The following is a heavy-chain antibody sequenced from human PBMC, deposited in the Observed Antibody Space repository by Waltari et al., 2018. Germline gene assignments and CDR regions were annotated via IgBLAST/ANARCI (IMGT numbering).Heavy chain of an antibody. CDR3: ARVPLGPADY. Sequence: EVQLVESGGGLVKPGGSLRLSCAASGLHFRSYSMNWVRQAPGKGLEWVSSISSSSSYIYYADSVKGRFTISRDNAKNSLYLQMNSLRAEDTAVYYCARVPLGPADYWGQGTLVTVSS. CDR1: GLHFRSYS. CDR2: ISSSSSYI. V-gene: IGHV3-21*01. D-gene: IGHD3-16*01. J-gene: IGHJ4*02.